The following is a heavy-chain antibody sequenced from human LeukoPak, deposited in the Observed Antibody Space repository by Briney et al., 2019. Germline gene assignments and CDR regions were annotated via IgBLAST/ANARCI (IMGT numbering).Heavy chain of an antibody. V-gene: IGHV3-20*04. D-gene: IGHD2-2*01. Sequence: SGGSLRLSCAASGFTFDDFGMSWVRQAPGKGLEWVSGINWNGGSTGYADSVKGRFTISRDNAKNSLYLQMNSLRAEDTALYYCARLLGYCSSTSCSGWFDPWGQGTLVTVSS. CDR3: ARLLGYCSSTSCSGWFDP. CDR2: INWNGGST. CDR1: GFTFDDFG. J-gene: IGHJ5*02.